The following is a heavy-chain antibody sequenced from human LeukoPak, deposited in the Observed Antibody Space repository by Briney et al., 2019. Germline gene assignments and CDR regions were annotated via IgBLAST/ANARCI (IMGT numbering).Heavy chain of an antibody. CDR3: AREEQWLADY. Sequence: KPGGSLLLSCAASGFTFSSYSMNWVRQAPGKGLEWVSSISSSSSYIYYADSVKGRFTISRDNAKNSLYLQMNSLRAEDTAVYYCAREEQWLADYWGQGTLVTVSS. CDR2: ISSSSSYI. V-gene: IGHV3-21*01. D-gene: IGHD6-19*01. J-gene: IGHJ4*02. CDR1: GFTFSSYS.